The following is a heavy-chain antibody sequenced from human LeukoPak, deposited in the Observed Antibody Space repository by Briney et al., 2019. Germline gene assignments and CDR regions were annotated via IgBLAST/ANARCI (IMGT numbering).Heavy chain of an antibody. V-gene: IGHV3-9*01. J-gene: IGHJ4*02. CDR1: GFTFDDYA. Sequence: GGSLRLSCAASGFTFDDYAMHWVRQAPGKGLEWVSGISWNSGSIGYADSVKGRFTISRDNAKNSLYLQMNSLRAEDTALYYCAKAVSGDYPNVFDYWGQGTLVTVSS. CDR3: AKAVSGDYPNVFDY. CDR2: ISWNSGSI. D-gene: IGHD4-17*01.